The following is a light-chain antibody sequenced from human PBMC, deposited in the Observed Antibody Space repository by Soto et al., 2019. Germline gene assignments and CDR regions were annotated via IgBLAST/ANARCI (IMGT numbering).Light chain of an antibody. J-gene: IGKJ1*01. CDR3: QPSDNWPRP. CDR1: QSISIN. Sequence: EIVMTQSPATLSVSPGERATLSCRASQSISINLAWFQQKPGQAPRLLIFGASTRVTGIPARFSGSGSGTEFTLTISSLQSEDFAVYDCQPSDNWPRPFGQGTKVEIK. CDR2: GAS. V-gene: IGKV3-15*01.